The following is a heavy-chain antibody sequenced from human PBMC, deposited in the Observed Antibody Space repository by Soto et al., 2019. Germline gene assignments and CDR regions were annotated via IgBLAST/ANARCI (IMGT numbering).Heavy chain of an antibody. V-gene: IGHV1-3*01. D-gene: IGHD3-16*01. CDR2: TNAGNGNT. CDR3: ATDRVWGSDYYYYMDV. CDR1: GYTFTSYA. Sequence: ASVKVSCKASGYTFTSYAMHWVRQAPGQRLEWMGWTNAGNGNTKYSQKFQGRVTITRDTSASTAYMELSSLRSEDTAVYYCATDRVWGSDYYYYMDVWGKGTTVTVSS. J-gene: IGHJ6*03.